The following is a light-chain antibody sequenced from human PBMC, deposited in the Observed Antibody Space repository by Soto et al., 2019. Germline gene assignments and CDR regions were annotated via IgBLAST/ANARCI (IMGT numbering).Light chain of an antibody. CDR1: QSVSSSY. CDR2: GAS. J-gene: IGKJ5*01. CDR3: QQYGSALFT. V-gene: IGKV3-20*01. Sequence: IVMTQSPATLSVSPGERAALACRASQSVSSSYLAWYQQKPGQAPRLLIYGASSRATGIPDRFSGSGAVTDFTLTISRLEPEDFAVYYCQQYGSALFTFGQGTRLDIK.